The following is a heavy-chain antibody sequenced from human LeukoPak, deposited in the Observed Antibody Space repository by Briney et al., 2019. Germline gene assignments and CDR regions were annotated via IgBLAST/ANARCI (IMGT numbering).Heavy chain of an antibody. D-gene: IGHD3-10*01. Sequence: GRSLRLSSAASGFTFSSYSMNCVRQAQGKVLEWVSSTSSSSSYIYYADSVKGRFTISRDNAKNSLYLQMNSLRAEDTAVYYCAIDHGAYYFDYCGQGTPVSVSS. CDR2: TSSSSSYI. CDR3: AIDHGAYYFDY. J-gene: IGHJ4*02. V-gene: IGHV3-21*01. CDR1: GFTFSSYS.